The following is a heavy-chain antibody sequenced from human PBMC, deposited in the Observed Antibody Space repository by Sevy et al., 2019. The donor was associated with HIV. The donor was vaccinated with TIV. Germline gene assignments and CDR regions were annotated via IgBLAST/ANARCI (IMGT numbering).Heavy chain of an antibody. CDR3: AKDLAGVTAFDY. CDR2: ISGGGITT. Sequence: GGSLRLSCAASGFTFINYAMGWVRQAPGKGLEWVSTISGGGITTYYADSVKGRFTISRDNSKNTLYLQMNSLRVEDTAVYYCAKDLAGVTAFDYWGQGTLVTVSS. D-gene: IGHD3-10*01. V-gene: IGHV3-23*01. CDR1: GFTFINYA. J-gene: IGHJ4*02.